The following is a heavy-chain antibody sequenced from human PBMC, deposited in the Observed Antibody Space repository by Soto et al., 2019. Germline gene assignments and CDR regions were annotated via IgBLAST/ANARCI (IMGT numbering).Heavy chain of an antibody. Sequence: AASVKVSCKASGGTFSSYAISWGRQATGQGLEWMGGIIPIFGTANYAQKFQGRVTITADEYTSTAYMELSSLRSEDTAVYYCARDGMDTAMVYYYYGMDVWGQGTTVTVSS. CDR1: GGTFSSYA. J-gene: IGHJ6*02. CDR3: ARDGMDTAMVYYYYGMDV. V-gene: IGHV1-69*13. CDR2: IIPIFGTA. D-gene: IGHD5-18*01.